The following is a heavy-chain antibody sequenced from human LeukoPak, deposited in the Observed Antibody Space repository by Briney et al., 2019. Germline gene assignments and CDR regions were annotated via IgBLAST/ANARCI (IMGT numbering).Heavy chain of an antibody. D-gene: IGHD3-16*02. CDR2: IYHSGTTYSGST. CDR3: ARSPPYDYVWGTYRSVFDY. J-gene: IGHJ4*02. V-gene: IGHV4-39*01. Sequence: PSETLSLTCNVSGASMSNYYWVWIRQPPGKGLEWIGSIYHSGTTYSGSTYYNPSLKSRVTISVDTSKNQFSLKLSSVTAADTAVYYCARSPPYDYVWGTYRSVFDYWGQGTLVTVSS. CDR1: GASMSNYY.